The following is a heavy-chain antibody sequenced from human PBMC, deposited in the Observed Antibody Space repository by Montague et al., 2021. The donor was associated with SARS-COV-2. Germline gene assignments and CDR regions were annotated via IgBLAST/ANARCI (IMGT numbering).Heavy chain of an antibody. J-gene: IGHJ3*01. CDR1: GFTFSSYS. D-gene: IGHD6-6*01. CDR3: AKDLVLRAARPDALDV. CDR2: ISSSTNII. V-gene: IGHV3-48*04. Sequence: SLRLSCAASGFTFSSYSVNWVRQAPGKGLEWISYISSSTNIIYYADSVKGRFTISRDNARNSLYLQMSSLRVDDTAVYYCAKDLVLRAARPDALDVWGQGTVVTVS.